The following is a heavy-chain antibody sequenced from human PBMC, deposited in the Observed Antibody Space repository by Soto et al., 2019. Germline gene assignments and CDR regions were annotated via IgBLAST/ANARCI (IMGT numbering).Heavy chain of an antibody. CDR1: GFTFSAYA. J-gene: IGHJ4*02. CDR3: ATDPVAVTGSFIDS. CDR2: ISYDGRET. D-gene: IGHD2-21*02. V-gene: IGHV3-30-3*01. Sequence: GGSLRLSCAASGFTFSAYAFHWVRQAPGKGLEWLSVISYDGRETHYADSVEGRFIISRDSSKKTAYLQMNSLRGDDTAVYFCATDPVAVTGSFIDSWGQGTLVTVSS.